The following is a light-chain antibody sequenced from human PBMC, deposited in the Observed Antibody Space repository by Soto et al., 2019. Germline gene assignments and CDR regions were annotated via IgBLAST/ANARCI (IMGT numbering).Light chain of an antibody. CDR3: QQYNNWLYT. CDR1: QSVSSN. J-gene: IGKJ2*01. V-gene: IGKV3-15*01. CDR2: GAS. Sequence: DIGMTQSPATLSVSPGERATLSSRASQSVSSNLAWYQQKPCQAPSLLIYGASTRATGIPARFSGSGSGTEFTLTISSLQSEDFAVYYCQQYNNWLYTFGQGTKLEIK.